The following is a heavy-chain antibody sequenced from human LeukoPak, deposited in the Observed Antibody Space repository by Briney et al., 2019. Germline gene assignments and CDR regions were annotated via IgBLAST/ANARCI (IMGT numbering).Heavy chain of an antibody. Sequence: GGSLRLSCAASGFTFSGSSMNWVRQAPGKGLEWVSYISSSSSTIYYADSVKGRFTISRDNAKNSLYLQMNSLRAEDTAVYYCARDLTYYYDSSGYAYWGQGTLVTVSS. CDR3: ARDLTYYYDSSGYAY. V-gene: IGHV3-48*01. D-gene: IGHD3-22*01. J-gene: IGHJ4*02. CDR1: GFTFSGSS. CDR2: ISSSSSTI.